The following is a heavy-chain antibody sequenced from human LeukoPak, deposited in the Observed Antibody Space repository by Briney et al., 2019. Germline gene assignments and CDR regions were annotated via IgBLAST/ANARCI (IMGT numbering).Heavy chain of an antibody. J-gene: IGHJ3*02. D-gene: IGHD6-19*01. V-gene: IGHV4-61*02. CDR3: ARAFIAVARDAFDI. Sequence: PSQTLSLTCTVSGGSISSGSYYWSWIRQPAGKGLEWIGRIYTSGSTNYNPSLKGRVTISVDTSKNQFSLKLSSVTAADTAVYYCARAFIAVARDAFDIWGQGTMVTVSS. CDR1: GGSISSGSYY. CDR2: IYTSGST.